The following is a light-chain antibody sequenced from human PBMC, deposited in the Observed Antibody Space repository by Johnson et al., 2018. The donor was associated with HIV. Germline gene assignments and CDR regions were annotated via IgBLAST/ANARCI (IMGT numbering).Light chain of an antibody. CDR1: SSNIGNNY. CDR3: GTWDSSLSAYV. Sequence: QSVLTQPPSVSAAPGQKVTISCSGSSSNIGNNYVSWYQQLPGTAPKLLIYENNKRPSVIPDRFSGSKSGTSATLGITGLQTGDEAEYYCGTWDSSLSAYVVGTGTKVTVL. CDR2: ENN. J-gene: IGLJ1*01. V-gene: IGLV1-51*02.